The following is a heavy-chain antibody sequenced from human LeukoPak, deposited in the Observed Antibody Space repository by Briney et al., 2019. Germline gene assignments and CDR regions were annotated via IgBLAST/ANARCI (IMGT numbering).Heavy chain of an antibody. CDR3: ARANRLYYDSNAY. J-gene: IGHJ4*02. D-gene: IGHD3-22*01. Sequence: GASVTVSCKASGGTFSSYAISWVRQAPGQGLEWMGGIIPIFGTANYAQKFQGRVTITADESTSTAYMELRSLRSDDTAVYYCARANRLYYDSNAYWGQGTLVTVSS. CDR1: GGTFSSYA. CDR2: IIPIFGTA. V-gene: IGHV1-69*13.